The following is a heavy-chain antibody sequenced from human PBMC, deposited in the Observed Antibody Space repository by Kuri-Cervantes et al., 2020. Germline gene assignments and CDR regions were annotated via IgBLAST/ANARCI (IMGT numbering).Heavy chain of an antibody. V-gene: IGHV3-64*02. D-gene: IGHD3-22*01. Sequence: GGSLRLSCAASGFTFSSYAMHWVRQAPGKGLEYVSAISSNGGSTYYADSVKGRFTISRDNSKNTLYLQMGSLRAEDMAVYYCVRDYYYDSSARRGRYYYMDVWGKGTTVTVSS. J-gene: IGHJ6*03. CDR2: ISSNGGST. CDR1: GFTFSSYA. CDR3: VRDYYYDSSARRGRYYYMDV.